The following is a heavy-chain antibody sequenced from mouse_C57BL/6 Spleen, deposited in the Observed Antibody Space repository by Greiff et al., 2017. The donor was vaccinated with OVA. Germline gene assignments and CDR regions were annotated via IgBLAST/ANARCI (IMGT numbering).Heavy chain of an antibody. V-gene: IGHV1-64*01. Sequence: VQLQQPGAELVKPGASVKLSCKASGYTFTSYWMHWVKQRPGQGLEWIGMIPPNRGSTNYNEKFKSKATLTVDKSSSTAYMQLSSLTSEDSAVYYCARNYYGSSSYWYFDVWGTGTTVTVSS. D-gene: IGHD1-1*01. CDR3: ARNYYGSSSYWYFDV. CDR1: GYTFTSYW. J-gene: IGHJ1*03. CDR2: IPPNRGST.